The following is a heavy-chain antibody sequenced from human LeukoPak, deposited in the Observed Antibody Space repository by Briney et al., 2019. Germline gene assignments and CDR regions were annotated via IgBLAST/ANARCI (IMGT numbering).Heavy chain of an antibody. CDR3: ARRCDSGGYRFWFDP. Sequence: GEALKISCKSTGYSFTNYWIGLVRQMPGKGLEWMGILSHHDYDTRYSPSFQGQVTISAAKSITNAYLQWSSLKASDTAIYYCARRCDSGGYRFWFDPWGQGTLVTVSS. CDR1: GYSFTNYW. D-gene: IGHD3-16*02. V-gene: IGHV5-51*01. CDR2: LSHHDYDT. J-gene: IGHJ5*02.